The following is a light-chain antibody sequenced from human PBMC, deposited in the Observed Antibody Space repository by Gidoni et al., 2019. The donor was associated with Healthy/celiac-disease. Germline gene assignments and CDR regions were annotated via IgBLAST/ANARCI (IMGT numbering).Light chain of an antibody. Sequence: QSALTQPPSPSGSTGQSVTISCTGTSSDVGGYNYVSWYQQHPGKAPKLMIYEVSKRPSGVPDRFSGSKSGNTASLTVSGLQAEDEADYYCSSYAGSTLFGGGTKLTVL. V-gene: IGLV2-8*01. CDR3: SSYAGSTL. CDR2: EVS. J-gene: IGLJ2*01. CDR1: SSDVGGYNY.